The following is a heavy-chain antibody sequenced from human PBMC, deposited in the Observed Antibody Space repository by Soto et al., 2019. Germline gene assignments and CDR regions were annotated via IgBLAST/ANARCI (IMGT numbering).Heavy chain of an antibody. CDR1: GFPFSSYT. V-gene: IGHV3-30*09. D-gene: IGHD2-2*01. CDR3: ARGISDYVVVVPAALDV. CDR2: ISFDGSSK. J-gene: IGHJ6*02. Sequence: PGGSLRLSCTASGFPFSSYTMHWLRRAPGKGLEWVGIISFDGSSKYYADWLKGRIVISRDNSKDSLYLQMDTLRPDDTAVYFCARGISDYVVVVPAALDVWGQGTTVTVS.